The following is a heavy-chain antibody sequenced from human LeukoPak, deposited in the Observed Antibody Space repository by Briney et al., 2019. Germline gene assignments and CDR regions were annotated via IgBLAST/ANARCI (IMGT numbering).Heavy chain of an antibody. J-gene: IGHJ6*03. CDR1: GFTFSSYS. Sequence: GGSLRLSCAASGFTFSSYSMNWVRQAPGKGLEWVSSISSSSSYIYYADSVKGRFTISRDNAKNSLYLQMNGLRAEDTAVYYCARDLVRGRGSWYASGYYYMDVWGKGTTVTVSS. CDR3: ARDLVRGRGSWYASGYYYMDV. CDR2: ISSSSSYI. D-gene: IGHD6-13*01. V-gene: IGHV3-21*01.